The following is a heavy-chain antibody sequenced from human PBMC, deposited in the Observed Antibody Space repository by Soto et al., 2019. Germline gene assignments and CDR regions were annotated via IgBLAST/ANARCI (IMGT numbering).Heavy chain of an antibody. V-gene: IGHV3-30*18. Sequence: XXSLRLSFAASGFTFSSYGMHWVRQAPGKGLEWVAVISYDGSNKYYADSVKGRFTISRDNSKNTLYLQMNSLRAEDKAVYYCAKVSAPVAATRGYYFDYWGQGTLVTVSS. J-gene: IGHJ4*02. D-gene: IGHD2-15*01. CDR1: GFTFSSYG. CDR2: ISYDGSNK. CDR3: AKVSAPVAATRGYYFDY.